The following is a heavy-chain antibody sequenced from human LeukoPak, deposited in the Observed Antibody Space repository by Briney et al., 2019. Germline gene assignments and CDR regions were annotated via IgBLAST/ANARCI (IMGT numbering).Heavy chain of an antibody. CDR3: ARVGDWSNYFGMDA. J-gene: IGHJ6*02. Sequence: PGGSLRLSCAASGFTFSGHSMTWVRQTPGKGLEWVSVIFGNGVKTYYADSLKGRFTISRDNSKSTLYLQMNSLRADDTAVYYCARVGDWSNYFGMDAGGQGPTVSVSS. V-gene: IGHV3-23*01. D-gene: IGHD3-16*01. CDR2: IFGNGVKT. CDR1: GFTFSGHS.